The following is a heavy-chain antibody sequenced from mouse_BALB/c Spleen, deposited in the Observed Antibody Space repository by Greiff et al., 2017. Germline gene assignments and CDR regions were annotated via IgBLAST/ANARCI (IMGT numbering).Heavy chain of an antibody. CDR3: AISYACYAMDY. D-gene: IGHD2-12*01. Sequence: QVQLQQSGAELMKPGASVKISCKATGYTFSSYWIEWVKQRPGHGLEWIGEILPGSGSTNYNEKFKGKATFTADTSSNTAYMQLSSLTSEDSAVYYCAISYACYAMDYWGQGTSVTVSS. CDR1: GYTFSSYW. V-gene: IGHV1-9*01. J-gene: IGHJ4*01. CDR2: ILPGSGST.